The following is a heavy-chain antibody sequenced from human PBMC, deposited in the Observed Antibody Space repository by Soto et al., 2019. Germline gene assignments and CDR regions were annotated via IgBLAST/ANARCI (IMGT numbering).Heavy chain of an antibody. CDR3: AREAGIAAAGTFRYFDY. V-gene: IGHV4-59*12. J-gene: IGHJ4*02. D-gene: IGHD6-13*01. CDR1: GGSISSYY. Sequence: LSATLSLTCTVSGGSISSYYWSWIRQPPGKGLEWIGYIYYSGSTNYNPSLKSRVTISVDTSKNQFSLKLSSVTAADTAVYYCAREAGIAAAGTFRYFDYWGQGTLVTVSS. CDR2: IYYSGST.